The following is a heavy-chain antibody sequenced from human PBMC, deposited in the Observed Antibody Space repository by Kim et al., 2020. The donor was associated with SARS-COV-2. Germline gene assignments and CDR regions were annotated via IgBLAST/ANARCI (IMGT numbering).Heavy chain of an antibody. Sequence: SETLSLTCTVSGGSISSSSYYWGWIRQPPGKGLEWIGSIYYSGSTYYNPSLKSRVTISVDTSKNQFSLKLSSVTAADTAVYYCAMPTPTVTPYYDAFDIWGQGTMVTVSS. CDR1: GGSISSSSYY. CDR2: IYYSGST. J-gene: IGHJ3*02. V-gene: IGHV4-39*01. CDR3: AMPTPTVTPYYDAFDI. D-gene: IGHD4-17*01.